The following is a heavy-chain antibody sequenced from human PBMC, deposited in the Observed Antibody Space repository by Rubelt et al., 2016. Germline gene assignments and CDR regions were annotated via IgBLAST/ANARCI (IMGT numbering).Heavy chain of an antibody. CDR3: ARILLPDYYDSSGGMDV. Sequence: QVTLRESGPALVKPTQTLTLTCTFSGFSLRTSGMFVSWIRQPPGKALEWLERIDWDDDKYYSTSLKTRLTISKETPKNQVVLTMTNMDPVDTATYYCARILLPDYYDSSGGMDVWGQGTTVTVSS. D-gene: IGHD3-22*01. V-gene: IGHV2-70*15. J-gene: IGHJ6*02. CDR2: IDWDDDK. CDR1: GFSLRTSGMF.